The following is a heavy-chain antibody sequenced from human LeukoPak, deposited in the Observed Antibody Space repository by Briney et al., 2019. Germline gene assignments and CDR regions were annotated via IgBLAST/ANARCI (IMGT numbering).Heavy chain of an antibody. J-gene: IGHJ4*02. CDR2: ISYDGSNK. CDR1: GFTFSSYG. CDR3: AKDRGRYCSGGSCYSLDY. V-gene: IGHV3-30*18. Sequence: GRSMRLSCAASGFTFSSYGMHWDRQAPGKGLEWVAVISYDGSNKYYADSVKGRFTISRDNSKNTLYLQMNSLRAEDTAVYYCAKDRGRYCSGGSCYSLDYWGQGTLVTVSS. D-gene: IGHD2-15*01.